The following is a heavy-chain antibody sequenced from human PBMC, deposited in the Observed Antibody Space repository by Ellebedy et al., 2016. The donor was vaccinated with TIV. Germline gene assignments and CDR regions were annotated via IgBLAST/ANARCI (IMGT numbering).Heavy chain of an antibody. CDR1: GFTFTPYS. CDR2: ISGSTITS. J-gene: IGHJ3*01. D-gene: IGHD4-17*01. V-gene: IGHV3-48*02. Sequence: GGSLRLSCAASGFTFTPYSMNWVRQAPGKGLEWISYISGSTITSYYADSVKGRFTISRDNAKNSLYLQMNSLRDEDTSVYYCATDGSYGDYRSPAHAFVFWGQGTVVTVSS. CDR3: ATDGSYGDYRSPAHAFVF.